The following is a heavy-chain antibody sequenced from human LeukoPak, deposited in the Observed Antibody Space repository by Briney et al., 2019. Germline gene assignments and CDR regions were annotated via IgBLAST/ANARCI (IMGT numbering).Heavy chain of an antibody. CDR1: GGSFSGYY. D-gene: IGHD3-3*01. CDR3: ARGSAIFGVVPPYFDY. Sequence: SETLSLTCAVYGGSFSGYYWSWIRQPPGKGLEWIGEINHSRSTNYNPSLKSRVTISVDTSKNQFSLKLSSVTAADTAVYYCARGSAIFGVVPPYFDYWGQGTLVTVSS. CDR2: INHSRST. V-gene: IGHV4-34*01. J-gene: IGHJ4*02.